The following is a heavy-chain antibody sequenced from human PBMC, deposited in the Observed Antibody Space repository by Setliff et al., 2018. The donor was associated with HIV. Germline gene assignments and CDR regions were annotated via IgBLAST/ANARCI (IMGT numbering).Heavy chain of an antibody. CDR2: INPNSGGT. CDR1: GYTFNTYY. CDR3: ARAYCSTTSCSTSYHYYYMDV. V-gene: IGHV1-2*06. J-gene: IGHJ6*03. D-gene: IGHD2-2*01. Sequence: ASVKVSCKASGYTFNTYYIHWVRQAPGQGLEWIGRINPNSGGTNYAQRFQGRVTMTRDTSISTAYMALSSLRSEDTAVYYCARAYCSTTSCSTSYHYYYMDVWGKGTTVTVS.